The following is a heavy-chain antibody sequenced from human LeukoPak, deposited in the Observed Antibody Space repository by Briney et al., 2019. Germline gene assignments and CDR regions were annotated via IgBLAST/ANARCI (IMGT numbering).Heavy chain of an antibody. CDR1: GFTFSSFE. D-gene: IGHD6-6*01. CDR2: ISTSGSIM. J-gene: IGHJ4*02. V-gene: IGHV3-48*03. Sequence: GGSLRLSRAASGFTFSSFEMNWVRQAPGKGPEWVSYISTSGSIMYYADSVKGRFAVSRDNAKNSVHLQMNSLRDEDTAIYYCARGLSGRLGYWGQGTLVTVSS. CDR3: ARGLSGRLGY.